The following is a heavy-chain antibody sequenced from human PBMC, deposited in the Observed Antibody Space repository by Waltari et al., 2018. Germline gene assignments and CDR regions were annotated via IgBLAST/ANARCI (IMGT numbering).Heavy chain of an antibody. V-gene: IGHV4-39*01. CDR3: AGIPGTTVDY. CDR1: GASISGSSNY. J-gene: IGHJ4*02. D-gene: IGHD1-1*01. Sequence: QLQLQESGPGLVKPSETLSLTCTVSGASISGSSNYWGWIRQPPGKGLEWIASIYYSGSTYYKPSLKSRVTISVDMSTNQFSLKVTSVIAADTAVYNCAGIPGTTVDYWGQGILVTVSS. CDR2: IYYSGST.